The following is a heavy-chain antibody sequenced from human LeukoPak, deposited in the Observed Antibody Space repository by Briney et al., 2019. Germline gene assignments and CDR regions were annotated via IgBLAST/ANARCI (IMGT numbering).Heavy chain of an antibody. CDR1: GFTFTDYT. D-gene: IGHD3-16*01. V-gene: IGHV3-21*06. Sequence: GGSLRLSCVASGFTFTDYTMNWVRQAPGKGLEWVASISSSLTYIYYTDSVKGRFTISRDNAKNSVYLQMNSLTPEDTAVYSCGRFVKGIGVWYVWENSYFVFWARGTRVTVPS. CDR3: GRFVKGIGVWYVWENSYFVF. CDR2: ISSSLTYI. J-gene: IGHJ2*01.